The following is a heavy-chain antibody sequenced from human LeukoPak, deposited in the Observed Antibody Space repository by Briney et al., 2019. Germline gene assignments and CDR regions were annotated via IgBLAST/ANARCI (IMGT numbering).Heavy chain of an antibody. V-gene: IGHV4-59*01. CDR1: GCSISSYY. J-gene: IGHJ3*02. Sequence: SETLSLTCTVSGCSISSYYWNWIRQPPGKGLEWIGYIYYSGSTNYNPSLKSRVTISVDTSKNQSSLKLSSVTAADTAVYYCAREPESDDGGNGDAFDIWGQGTMVTVSS. CDR2: IYYSGST. CDR3: AREPESDDGGNGDAFDI. D-gene: IGHD4-23*01.